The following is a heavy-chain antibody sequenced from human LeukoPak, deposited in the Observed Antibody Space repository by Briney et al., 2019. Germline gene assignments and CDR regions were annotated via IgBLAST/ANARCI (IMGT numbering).Heavy chain of an antibody. V-gene: IGHV1-2*02. D-gene: IGHD3-3*01. Sequence: EASVKVSCKASGYTFTGYYMHWVRQAPGQGLEWMGWINPNSGGTNYAQKFQGRVTMTRDTSISTAYMELSRLRSDDTAVYYCARDKGGLEWLLSDYYYMDVWGKGTTVTVSS. CDR1: GYTFTGYY. CDR2: INPNSGGT. CDR3: ARDKGGLEWLLSDYYYMDV. J-gene: IGHJ6*03.